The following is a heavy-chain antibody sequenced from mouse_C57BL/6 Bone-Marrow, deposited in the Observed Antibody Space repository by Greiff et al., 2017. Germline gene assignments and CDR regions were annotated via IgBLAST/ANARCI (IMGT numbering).Heavy chain of an antibody. CDR3: TRFWYLRGWYFDV. J-gene: IGHJ1*03. D-gene: IGHD1-3*01. Sequence: QVQLQQSGAELVRPGASVTLSCKASGYTFTDYEMHWVKQTPVHGLEWIGAIDPETGGTAYNQKFKGKAILTADKSSSTAYMELRSLTSEDSAVYYCTRFWYLRGWYFDVWGTGTTVTVSS. V-gene: IGHV1-15*01. CDR1: GYTFTDYE. CDR2: IDPETGGT.